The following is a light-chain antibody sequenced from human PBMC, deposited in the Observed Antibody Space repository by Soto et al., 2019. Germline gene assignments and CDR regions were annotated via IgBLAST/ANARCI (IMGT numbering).Light chain of an antibody. J-gene: IGLJ3*02. Sequence: FMLTQPHSVSESPGKTVTISCTRSSGSIASKYVQWFQQRPGSAPTAVIYEDNQRPSGVPDRFSGSIDSSSNSASLTISGLKTEDEADYYCQSYDSTNRVFGGGTKVTVL. CDR3: QSYDSTNRV. CDR2: EDN. V-gene: IGLV6-57*03. CDR1: SGSIASKY.